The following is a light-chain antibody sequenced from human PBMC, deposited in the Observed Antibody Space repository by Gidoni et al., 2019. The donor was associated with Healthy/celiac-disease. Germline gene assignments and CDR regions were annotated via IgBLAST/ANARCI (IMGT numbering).Light chain of an antibody. V-gene: IGKV1-39*01. CDR1: QSISSY. CDR3: QQSYSTPPVT. J-gene: IGKJ4*01. Sequence: DIQMTQSPSSLSASVGDRVTITCRASQSISSYLNWYQQKPGKAPKLLIYAASSWQSGVPSRCSGSGSGTDFTLTISSLQPEEFATYYCQQSYSTPPVTFGGGTKVEIK. CDR2: AAS.